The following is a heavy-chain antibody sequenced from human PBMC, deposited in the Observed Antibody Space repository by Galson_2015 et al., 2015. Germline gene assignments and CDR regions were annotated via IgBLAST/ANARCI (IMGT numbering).Heavy chain of an antibody. V-gene: IGHV1-46*01. Sequence: SVKVSCKASGYTFTSYYMHWVRQAPGQGLEWMGIINPSGGSTSYAQKFQGRVTMTRDKSTSTVYMELSSLRSEDTAVYYCARGRKYYYGSGSYFDYWGQGTLVTVSS. J-gene: IGHJ4*02. CDR3: ARGRKYYYGSGSYFDY. D-gene: IGHD3-10*01. CDR1: GYTFTSYY. CDR2: INPSGGST.